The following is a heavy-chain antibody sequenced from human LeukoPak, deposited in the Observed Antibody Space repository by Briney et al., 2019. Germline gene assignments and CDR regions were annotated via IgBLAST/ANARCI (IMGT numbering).Heavy chain of an antibody. J-gene: IGHJ3*02. CDR1: GGSFSGYY. Sequence: SETLSLTCAVYGGSFSGYYWSWIRQPPGKGLEWIGEINHSGSTNYNPSLKSRVTMSVDTSKNQFSLKLSSVTAADTAVYYCARHDPETAYKGYCSGGSCYRRSLGAFDIWGQGTMVTVSS. D-gene: IGHD2-15*01. V-gene: IGHV4-34*01. CDR2: INHSGST. CDR3: ARHDPETAYKGYCSGGSCYRRSLGAFDI.